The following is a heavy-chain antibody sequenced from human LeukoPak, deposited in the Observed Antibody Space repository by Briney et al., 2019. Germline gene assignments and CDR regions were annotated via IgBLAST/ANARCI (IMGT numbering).Heavy chain of an antibody. D-gene: IGHD6-13*01. Sequence: SETLSLTCTVSGDSISRYYWNWIRQPAGKGLEWIGRIFTSGSTNYSPSLKSRVTMSVDTSKNQFSLNLSSVTAADTAVYYCARGKYNSTWTFDYWGQGTLVTVSS. CDR3: ARGKYNSTWTFDY. V-gene: IGHV4-4*07. CDR1: GDSISRYY. CDR2: IFTSGST. J-gene: IGHJ4*02.